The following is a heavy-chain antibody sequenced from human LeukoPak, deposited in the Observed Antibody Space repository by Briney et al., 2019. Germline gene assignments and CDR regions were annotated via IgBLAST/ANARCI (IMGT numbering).Heavy chain of an antibody. J-gene: IGHJ4*02. V-gene: IGHV1-2*02. CDR1: GYTFTGYY. CDR2: INPNSGGT. D-gene: IGHD5-18*01. CDR3: ARETAMVHDFDY. Sequence: ASVKVSCKASGYTFTGYYMHWVRQAPGQGLEWMGWINPNSGGTNYAQKFQGRVTMTRDTSISTAYMKLSRLRSDDTAVYYCARETAMVHDFDYWGQGTLVTVSS.